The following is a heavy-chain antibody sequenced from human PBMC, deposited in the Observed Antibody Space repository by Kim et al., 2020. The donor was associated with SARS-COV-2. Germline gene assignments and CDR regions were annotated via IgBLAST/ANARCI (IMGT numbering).Heavy chain of an antibody. D-gene: IGHD2-8*01. CDR2: IKSKAAGGTK. CDR1: GFTFSNSG. J-gene: IGHJ4*02. V-gene: IGHV3-15*01. Sequence: GGSLRLSCVASGFTFSNSGMSWVRQAPGKGLEWVARIKSKAAGGTKDYGAPAKGRFTISSDDSQNMFYVQMNNLKAEDTAVYYCAKGGPYEGYYFDYWGQGTLVTVSS. CDR3: AKGGPYEGYYFDY.